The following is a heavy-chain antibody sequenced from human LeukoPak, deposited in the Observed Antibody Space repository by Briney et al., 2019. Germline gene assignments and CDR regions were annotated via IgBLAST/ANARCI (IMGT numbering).Heavy chain of an antibody. CDR2: IYYSGST. CDR1: GGSISSYY. CDR3: ARQGYCSGGSCYFLYWFDP. Sequence: SETLSLTCTVSGGSISSYYWSWIRQPPGKGLEWIGYIYYSGSTNYNPSLKSRVTISVDTSKNQFSLKLSSVTAADTAVYYCARQGYCSGGSCYFLYWFDPWGQGTLVTVSS. V-gene: IGHV4-59*08. J-gene: IGHJ5*02. D-gene: IGHD2-15*01.